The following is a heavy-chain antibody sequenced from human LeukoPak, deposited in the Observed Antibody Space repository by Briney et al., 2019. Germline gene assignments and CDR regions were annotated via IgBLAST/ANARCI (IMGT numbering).Heavy chain of an antibody. Sequence: SLRLSCAASGFTFSDYYMSWIRQAPGKGLEWVSYISCSGSTIYYADSVKGRFTISRDNAKKSLYLQMNSLRAEDTAVYYCARRGYSYGPSKYYFDYWGQGTLVTVSS. D-gene: IGHD5-18*01. CDR1: GFTFSDYY. CDR2: ISCSGSTI. J-gene: IGHJ4*02. CDR3: ARRGYSYGPSKYYFDY. V-gene: IGHV3-11*04.